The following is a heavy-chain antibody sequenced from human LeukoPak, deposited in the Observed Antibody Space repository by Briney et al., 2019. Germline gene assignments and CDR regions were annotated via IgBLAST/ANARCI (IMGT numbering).Heavy chain of an antibody. CDR3: AKILAAGSSRWFDP. CDR2: IGGSGGGK. D-gene: IGHD6-13*01. CDR1: GISFRTYA. Sequence: GGSLRLSCAASGISFRTYAMSWVRQAPGKGLEWVLVIGGSGGGKNYADSVKGRFTISRDNSKNTLHLEMNSLRAEDTALYYCAKILAAGSSRWFDPWGQGTLVTVSS. V-gene: IGHV3-23*01. J-gene: IGHJ5*02.